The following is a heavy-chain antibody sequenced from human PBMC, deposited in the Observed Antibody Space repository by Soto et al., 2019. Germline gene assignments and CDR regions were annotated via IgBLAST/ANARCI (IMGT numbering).Heavy chain of an antibody. J-gene: IGHJ4*02. V-gene: IGHV1-8*01. CDR2: MNPNSGNT. CDR3: ARTLYGDNVDY. CDR1: GYTFTSYD. D-gene: IGHD4-17*01. Sequence: QVQLVQSGAEVKKPGASVKVSCKASGYTFTSYDINWVRQATGQGLEWMGWMNPNSGNTGYAQKFQGRVTMTRNTSRSTAYMQLTTLRSEHTAVYYCARTLYGDNVDYWGQGTLITVSS.